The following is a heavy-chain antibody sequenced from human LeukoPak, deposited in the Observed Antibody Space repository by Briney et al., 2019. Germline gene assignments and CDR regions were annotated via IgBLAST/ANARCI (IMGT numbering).Heavy chain of an antibody. Sequence: PRRSLRLSCAASGFTFRTSGMHWVRQAPGKGLEWVAVISTEGTYKHYAGSVTGRFTISRDNSKNTLYLQLNSLRAEDTAVYYCAKEVSAYGGFDYWGQGTLVTVSS. CDR3: AKEVSAYGGFDY. V-gene: IGHV3-30*18. CDR1: GFTFRTSG. D-gene: IGHD4-17*01. J-gene: IGHJ4*02. CDR2: ISTEGTYK.